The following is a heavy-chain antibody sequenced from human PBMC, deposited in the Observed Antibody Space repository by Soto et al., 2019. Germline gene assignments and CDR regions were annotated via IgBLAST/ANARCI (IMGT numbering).Heavy chain of an antibody. CDR1: GGSVSSSHW. V-gene: IGHV4-4*02. J-gene: IGHJ3*02. CDR2: IYQSGFT. CDR3: ARVYCGGDCYLDAFDI. Sequence: QVQLQESGPGLVKPSGTVSLTCAVSGGSVSSSHWWSWVRQAPGKGLEWIGEIYQSGFTNYNPSLKSRVTISVDKSKGQLSLKVNSVTAADTAVYYCARVYCGGDCYLDAFDIWGQGTMVTVSS. D-gene: IGHD2-21*02.